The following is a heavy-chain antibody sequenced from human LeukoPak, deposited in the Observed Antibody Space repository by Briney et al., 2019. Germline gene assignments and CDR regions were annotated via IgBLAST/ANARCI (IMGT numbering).Heavy chain of an antibody. Sequence: SGTLSLTCAVSGGSISSGGYSWSWIRQPPGKGLGWIGYIYHSGSTYYNPSLKSRVTISVDRSKNQFSLKLSSVTAADTAVYYCARGQSPSDYYDSSGYPNPPFDYWGQGTLVTVSS. D-gene: IGHD3-22*01. CDR3: ARGQSPSDYYDSSGYPNPPFDY. J-gene: IGHJ4*02. V-gene: IGHV4-30-2*01. CDR1: GGSISSGGYS. CDR2: IYHSGST.